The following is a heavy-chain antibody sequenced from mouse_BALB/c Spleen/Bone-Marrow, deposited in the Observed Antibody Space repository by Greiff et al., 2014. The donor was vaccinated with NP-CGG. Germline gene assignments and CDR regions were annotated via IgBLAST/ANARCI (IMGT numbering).Heavy chain of an antibody. D-gene: IGHD2-3*01. Sequence: VQLQQSGPDLVKPGASVKLSCKASGYSFTGYFLNWVRQSHGKSLEWIGRINPFNGDTFYNQKFKGKATLTVDKSSTTAHMERLSLTSEDSAVYYCGRWGDGYYYAMDYWGQGTSVTVSS. V-gene: IGHV1-37*01. CDR3: GRWGDGYYYAMDY. J-gene: IGHJ4*01. CDR2: INPFNGDT. CDR1: GYSFTGYF.